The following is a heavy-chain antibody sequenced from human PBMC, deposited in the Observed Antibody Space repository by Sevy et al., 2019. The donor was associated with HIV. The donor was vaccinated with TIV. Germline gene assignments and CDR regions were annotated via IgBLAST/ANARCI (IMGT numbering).Heavy chain of an antibody. V-gene: IGHV4-34*01. CDR1: GGSFSGYY. D-gene: IGHD2-2*01. Sequence: SETLSLTCAVHGGSFSGYYWNWIRQPPGKGLEWIGEINHSGSTNYNPSLKSRVTISVDTSKNQFCLKLSSVTAADTAVYYCARSPPIVVVPGAPSWFDPWGQRTLVTDSS. J-gene: IGHJ5*02. CDR3: ARSPPIVVVPGAPSWFDP. CDR2: INHSGST.